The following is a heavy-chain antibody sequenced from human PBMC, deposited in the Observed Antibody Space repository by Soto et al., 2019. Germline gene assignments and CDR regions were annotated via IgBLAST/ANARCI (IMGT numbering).Heavy chain of an antibody. CDR3: ATQTISYTWGV. D-gene: IGHD3-16*01. Sequence: QLQLQESGPGLVKPSETLSPTCAVSGGPITTTTWWAWVRLPPGKGLEWIGELHHDGTTNYNPSLESRITMSLDKSNNHFSLKLTSVTAADTAIYYCATQTISYTWGVWGRGTTVTVSS. J-gene: IGHJ6*02. CDR2: LHHDGTT. CDR1: GGPITTTTW. V-gene: IGHV4-4*02.